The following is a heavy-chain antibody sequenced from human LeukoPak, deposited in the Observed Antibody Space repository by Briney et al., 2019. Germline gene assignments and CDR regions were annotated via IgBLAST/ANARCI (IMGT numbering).Heavy chain of an antibody. CDR1: GYSISSYY. CDR2: IYYSGST. CDR3: AGARTTVTTPLDY. Sequence: SETLSLACSVSGYSISSYYWSWIRQPPGKGLEWNGYIYYSGSTNYNPSLKSRVTISIDTSKNQLSLKLSAVTAADTAVYYCAGARTTVTTPLDYWGQGNLVTVSS. D-gene: IGHD1-1*01. J-gene: IGHJ4*02. V-gene: IGHV4-59*01.